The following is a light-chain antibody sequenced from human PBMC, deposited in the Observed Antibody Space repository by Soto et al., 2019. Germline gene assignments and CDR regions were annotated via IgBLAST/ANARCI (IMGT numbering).Light chain of an antibody. V-gene: IGKV1-5*01. Sequence: DIQMTQSPSTLSASVGDRVTITCRASESIRGWLAWYQQKPGEAPKLLIYDASTLESGVPSRFSGSGSETQFTLTISSLQPEDFATYYCQQHYTYTWTFGQGTKVEI. CDR2: DAS. CDR3: QQHYTYTWT. J-gene: IGKJ1*01. CDR1: ESIRGW.